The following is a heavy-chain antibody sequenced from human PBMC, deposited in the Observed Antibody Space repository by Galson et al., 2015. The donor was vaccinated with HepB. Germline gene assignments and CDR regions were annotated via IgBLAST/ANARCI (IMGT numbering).Heavy chain of an antibody. J-gene: IGHJ4*02. CDR1: GFTFSSAP. D-gene: IGHD3-3*01. Sequence: SLRLSCATSGFTFSSAPMSWVRQAPGKGLEWVSSISDSGAHTYYADSVKGRFTISRDNSRNSLYLQMNSLRPEDTALYYCAKDLVLWSGYFVDWGQGTLVTVSS. CDR2: ISDSGAHT. CDR3: AKDLVLWSGYFVD. V-gene: IGHV3-23*01.